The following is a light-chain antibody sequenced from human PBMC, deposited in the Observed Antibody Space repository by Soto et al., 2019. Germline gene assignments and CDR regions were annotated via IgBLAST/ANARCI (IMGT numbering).Light chain of an antibody. CDR2: GAS. V-gene: IGKV3-20*01. Sequence: EIVLTQSPGTLSLSPGERATLSCRASQSVSSSYLAWYQQKSGQAPRLLIYGASSRATGIPDRFSGSGSGTDFTLTITRLEPEDFAVYYCQQYGSSPWTFDQGTKVEIK. J-gene: IGKJ1*01. CDR1: QSVSSSY. CDR3: QQYGSSPWT.